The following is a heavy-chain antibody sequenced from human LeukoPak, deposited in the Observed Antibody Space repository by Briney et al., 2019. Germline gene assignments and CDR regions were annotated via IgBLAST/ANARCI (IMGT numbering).Heavy chain of an antibody. Sequence: GGSLRLSCAASGFTFSGSWMSWVRQAPGKGLEWVANIQQEGSEKYYVDSVKGRFSISRDNAKNSLYLQMSSLRAEDTAVYYCATGWYRLDFWGQGTLVTVSS. CDR2: IQQEGSEK. CDR1: GFTFSGSW. D-gene: IGHD6-19*01. CDR3: ATGWYRLDF. J-gene: IGHJ4*02. V-gene: IGHV3-7*05.